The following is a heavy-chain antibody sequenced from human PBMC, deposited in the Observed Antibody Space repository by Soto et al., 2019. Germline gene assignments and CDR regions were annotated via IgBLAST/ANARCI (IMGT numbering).Heavy chain of an antibody. CDR2: IIPIFGAA. V-gene: IGHV1-69*13. J-gene: IGHJ5*02. D-gene: IGHD3-3*01. CDR1: GGTFSSYA. CDR3: ARDLSNYDFQGKWFDP. Sequence: GASVKVSCRASGGTFSSYASSWVRQAPGQGLEWMGGIIPIFGAANYAQKFQGRVTITADESTSTAYMELSSLRSEDTAVYYCARDLSNYDFQGKWFDPWGQGTLVTVSS.